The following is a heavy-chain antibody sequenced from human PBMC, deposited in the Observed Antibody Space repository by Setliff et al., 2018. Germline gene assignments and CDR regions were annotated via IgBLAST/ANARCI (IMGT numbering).Heavy chain of an antibody. D-gene: IGHD6-13*01. CDR2: IYYSGST. CDR3: ARQPYSTTYYYYYYYMDV. J-gene: IGHJ6*03. Sequence: SETLSLTCTVSGGSISSSYWSWIRQPPGKGLEWIGYIYYSGSTNYNPSPKSRVTISVDTSKNQFSLNLNSVTAADTAVYYCARQPYSTTYYYYYYYMDVWGKGTTVTVSS. CDR1: GGSISSSY. V-gene: IGHV4-59*08.